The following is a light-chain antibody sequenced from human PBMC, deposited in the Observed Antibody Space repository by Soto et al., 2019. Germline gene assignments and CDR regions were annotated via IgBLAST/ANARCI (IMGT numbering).Light chain of an antibody. CDR3: SSYTGGNPSYV. Sequence: HSALAQPPSASGSPGQSVTISCTGTSSDVGGYDYVSWYQQHPGKAPKLMIYEVTIRPSGVSDRFSGSKSGNTASLTVSGLQAEDEADYYRSSYTGGNPSYVFGTGTKVTVL. J-gene: IGLJ1*01. CDR1: SSDVGGYDY. CDR2: EVT. V-gene: IGLV2-8*01.